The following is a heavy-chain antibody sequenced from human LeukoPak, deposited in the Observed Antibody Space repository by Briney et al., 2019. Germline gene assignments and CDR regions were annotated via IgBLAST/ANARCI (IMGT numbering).Heavy chain of an antibody. CDR1: GFTFSNYY. J-gene: IGHJ4*02. V-gene: IGHV3-11*01. CDR3: ARGGDYYDSSGFNGRY. CDR2: ISSSGSTI. Sequence: GGSLRLSCAASGFTFSNYYMSWIRQAPGKGLEWVSYISSSGSTIYYADSVKGRFTISRDDAKNSLYLQMNSLRAEGTAVYYRARGGDYYDSSGFNGRYWGQGTLVTVSS. D-gene: IGHD3-22*01.